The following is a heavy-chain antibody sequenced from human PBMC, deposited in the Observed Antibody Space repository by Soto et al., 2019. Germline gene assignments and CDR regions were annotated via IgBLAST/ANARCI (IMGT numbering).Heavy chain of an antibody. D-gene: IGHD1-26*01. CDR2: IYTSGGT. V-gene: IGHV4-4*07. CDR1: GGSINNYY. J-gene: IGHJ4*02. Sequence: KASETLSLTCTVSGGSINNYYWSWIRQPAGKGLEWIGRIYTSGGTNYNPSLKSRVTMSVDTSKNQFSLKLSSVTAADTAVYYCARVYSGSYYEFDYWGQGTLVTVSS. CDR3: ARVYSGSYYEFDY.